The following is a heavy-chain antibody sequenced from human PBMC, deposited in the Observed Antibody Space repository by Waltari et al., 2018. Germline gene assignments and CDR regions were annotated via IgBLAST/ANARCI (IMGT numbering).Heavy chain of an antibody. D-gene: IGHD5-18*01. J-gene: IGHJ6*03. CDR3: ARDGYSSHFYMDV. V-gene: IGHV4-4*07. CDR2: IYGSGDT. Sequence: QVQLQESGPGLVKPSETLSLTCAVSGGSISTYYWSWIRQPAGKGLEWIGRIYGSGDTNYSPSLKSRVTMSVDTSKNQFSLKLSSVTAADTAVYYCARDGYSSHFYMDVWGKGTTVTVSS. CDR1: GGSISTYY.